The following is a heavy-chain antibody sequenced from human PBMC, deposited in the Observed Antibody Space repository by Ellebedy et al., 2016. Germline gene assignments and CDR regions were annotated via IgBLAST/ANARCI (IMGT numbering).Heavy chain of an antibody. J-gene: IGHJ4*02. V-gene: IGHV3-7*01. Sequence: GGSLRLSCGASGFTFSASWMNWVRQAPGKGLEWVANIKQDGSDQYYVDSVKGRFTISRDNAKNSLYLQMNSLRAEDTAIYYCVTRWRVGSRVLEYWGQGTLVTVSS. D-gene: IGHD3-3*01. CDR1: GFTFSASW. CDR3: VTRWRVGSRVLEY. CDR2: IKQDGSDQ.